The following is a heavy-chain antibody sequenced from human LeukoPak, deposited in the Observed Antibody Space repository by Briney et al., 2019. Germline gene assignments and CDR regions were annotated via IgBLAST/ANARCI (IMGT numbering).Heavy chain of an antibody. V-gene: IGHV3-23*01. Sequence: GGSLRLSCAASGFTFSSYAMSWVRQAPGKGLEWVSAISGSGGSTYYADSVKGWFTISRDNSNNTLYLQMTSLRAENTAVYYCAKRPPSTVVTHYFDYWGQGTLVTVSS. CDR3: AKRPPSTVVTHYFDY. CDR2: ISGSGGST. D-gene: IGHD4-23*01. CDR1: GFTFSSYA. J-gene: IGHJ4*02.